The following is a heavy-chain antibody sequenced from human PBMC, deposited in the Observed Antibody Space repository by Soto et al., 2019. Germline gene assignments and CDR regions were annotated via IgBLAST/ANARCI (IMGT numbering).Heavy chain of an antibody. CDR2: ISGSGGST. V-gene: IGHV3-23*01. CDR3: AKTPHYDYIWGSYLGQYYEY. D-gene: IGHD3-16*02. J-gene: IGHJ4*02. Sequence: GGSLRLSCAASGFTFSSYAMSWVRQAPGKGLEWVSAISGSGGSTYYADSVKGRFTISRDNSKNTLYLQMNSLRAEDTAVYYCAKTPHYDYIWGSYLGQYYEYWGQGTLVTVSS. CDR1: GFTFSSYA.